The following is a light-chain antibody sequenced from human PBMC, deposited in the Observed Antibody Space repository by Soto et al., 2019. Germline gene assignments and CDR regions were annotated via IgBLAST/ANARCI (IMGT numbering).Light chain of an antibody. J-gene: IGKJ4*01. CDR2: GAS. Sequence: EIVLTQSPGTLSLSPGEIATLSCRASQSVSSNYLAWYQQKPGQAPRLLIYGASARATGIPDRFSGSGSGTDFTLAISRLEPEDFAVYYCQQYDTSPVTFGGGTKVEI. CDR1: QSVSSNY. V-gene: IGKV3-20*01. CDR3: QQYDTSPVT.